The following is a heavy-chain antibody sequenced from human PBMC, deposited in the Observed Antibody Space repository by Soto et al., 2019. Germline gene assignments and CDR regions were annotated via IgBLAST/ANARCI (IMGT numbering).Heavy chain of an antibody. CDR1: GFTFSSYA. Sequence: LSLTCAASGFTFSSYAMSWVRQAPGKGLEWVSAISGSGGSTYYADSVKGRFTISRDNSKNTLYLQMNSLRAEDTAVYYCAKAPYDFWSGYNYYYYYYMDVWGKGTTVTVSS. D-gene: IGHD3-3*01. V-gene: IGHV3-23*01. CDR2: ISGSGGST. CDR3: AKAPYDFWSGYNYYYYYYMDV. J-gene: IGHJ6*03.